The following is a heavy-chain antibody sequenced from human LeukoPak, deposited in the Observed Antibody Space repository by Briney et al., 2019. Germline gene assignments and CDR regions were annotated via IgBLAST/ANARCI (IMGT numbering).Heavy chain of an antibody. CDR2: IIPMSETP. D-gene: IGHD2-2*01. Sequence: GASVKASCKASGGTFSINAITWVRQAPGQGREWMGGIIPMSETPKYTQKFQGRVTIATDESTNTAYMELSSLRSEDTAVYYCARDKNSGECVSNSCYGVWPLDIWGQGTMVTVSS. CDR1: GGTFSINA. CDR3: ARDKNSGECVSNSCYGVWPLDI. J-gene: IGHJ3*02. V-gene: IGHV1-69*05.